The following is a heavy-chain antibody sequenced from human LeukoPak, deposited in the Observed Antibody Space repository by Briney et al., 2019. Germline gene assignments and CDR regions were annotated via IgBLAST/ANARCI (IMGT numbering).Heavy chain of an antibody. J-gene: IGHJ4*02. Sequence: PGGSLCLSCAASGLTFINYWVTWVRQAPGKGLEWVANIDKSGRGVSYLPSVRGRFTISRHDATNSIYLQMDSLRPDDTAIYYCARVEYPLNGNLFRGQGTLVTVSS. CDR3: ARVEYPLNGNLF. V-gene: IGHV3-7*01. CDR2: IDKSGRGV. D-gene: IGHD2-2*01. CDR1: GLTFINYW.